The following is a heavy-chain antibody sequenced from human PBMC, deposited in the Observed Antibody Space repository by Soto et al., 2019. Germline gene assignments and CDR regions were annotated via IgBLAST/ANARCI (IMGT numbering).Heavy chain of an antibody. CDR3: ARDDPNYYDSSGYAPGSPHI. CDR2: INPSGGST. V-gene: IGHV1-46*01. D-gene: IGHD3-22*01. J-gene: IGHJ3*02. Sequence: ASVKVSCKASGYTFTSYYMHWVRQAPGQGLEWMGIINPSGGSTSYAQKFQGRVTMTRDTSTSTVYMELSGLRSEDTAVYYCARDDPNYYDSSGYAPGSPHIWGQGTMVTVSS. CDR1: GYTFTSYY.